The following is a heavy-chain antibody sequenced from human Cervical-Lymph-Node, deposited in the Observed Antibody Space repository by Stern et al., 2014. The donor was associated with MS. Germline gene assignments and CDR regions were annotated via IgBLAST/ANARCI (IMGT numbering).Heavy chain of an antibody. Sequence: VQLVESGADVKKPGSAVRVSCKASGGVSWLRQAPGQGLESMGGSIRPVGTAHYAQRFQGRLTITADTSRNTTYMELRSLRSDDTAVYYCARGTGDNWFDPWGQGTLVSVSS. V-gene: IGHV1-69*06. CDR2: SIRPVGTA. CDR3: ARGTGDNWFDP. CDR1: GGV. D-gene: IGHD3-10*01. J-gene: IGHJ5*02.